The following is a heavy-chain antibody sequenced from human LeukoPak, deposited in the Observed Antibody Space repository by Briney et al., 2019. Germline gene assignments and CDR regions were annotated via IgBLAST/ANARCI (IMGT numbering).Heavy chain of an antibody. J-gene: IGHJ4*02. Sequence: GGSLRLSCAASGFTFRTSWMHWVCQAPGKGLVWVSRINSDGSTTNYADSVKGRFTISRDNAKNTLYLQMNSLRAEDTAVYYCVRAIVYSAYDYLGYWGQGSLVTVSS. CDR3: VRAIVYSAYDYLGY. V-gene: IGHV3-74*01. CDR1: GFTFRTSW. CDR2: INSDGSTT. D-gene: IGHD5-12*01.